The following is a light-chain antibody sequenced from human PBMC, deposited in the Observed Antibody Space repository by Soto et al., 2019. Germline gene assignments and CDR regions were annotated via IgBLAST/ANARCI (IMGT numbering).Light chain of an antibody. J-gene: IGLJ2*01. V-gene: IGLV2-14*01. CDR1: SSDVGDYNY. Sequence: QPASVSGSPGQSITISCTGTSSDVGDYNYVSWYQQHPGKAPKLIIYGVSNRPSGISNRFSGSKSGNTASLTISGLQAEDEADYYCSSYTSTNTLVFGGGTKVTVL. CDR2: GVS. CDR3: SSYTSTNTLV.